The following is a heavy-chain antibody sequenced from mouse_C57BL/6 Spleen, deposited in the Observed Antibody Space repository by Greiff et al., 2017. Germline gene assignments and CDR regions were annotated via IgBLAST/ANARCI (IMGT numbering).Heavy chain of an antibody. CDR1: GYTFTSYG. CDR3: ARGGASIVTSYYAMDY. V-gene: IGHV1-81*01. D-gene: IGHD2-5*01. CDR2: IYPRSGNT. J-gene: IGHJ4*01. Sequence: VQLQESGAELARPGASVKLSCKASGYTFTSYGISWVKQRTGQGLEWIGEIYPRSGNTYYNEKFKGKATLTADKSSSTAYMELRSLTSEDSAVYFCARGGASIVTSYYAMDYWGQGTSVTVSS.